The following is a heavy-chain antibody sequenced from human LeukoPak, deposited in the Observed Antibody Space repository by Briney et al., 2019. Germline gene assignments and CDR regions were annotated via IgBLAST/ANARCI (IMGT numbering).Heavy chain of an antibody. CDR3: AKGRYGTGTTYWFDP. J-gene: IGHJ5*02. Sequence: GGSLRLSCAASGFTFSSYAMSWVRQAPGKGLEWVSGISGSGGSTYYADSVKDRFTISRENSKNTLHLQMNNLRAEDTAVYYCAKGRYGTGTTYWFDPWGQGTLVTVSS. V-gene: IGHV3-23*01. D-gene: IGHD1-1*01. CDR1: GFTFSSYA. CDR2: ISGSGGST.